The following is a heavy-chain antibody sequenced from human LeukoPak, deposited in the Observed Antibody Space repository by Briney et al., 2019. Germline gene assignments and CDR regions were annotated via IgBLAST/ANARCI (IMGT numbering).Heavy chain of an antibody. CDR3: ARVHSEWQLGFDY. V-gene: IGHV4-59*01. J-gene: IGHJ4*02. D-gene: IGHD6-13*01. Sequence: SETLSLTCTVSGGSISSYYWSWIRQPPGKGLEWIGYVHYSGNTNYNPSLKSRVTVSVDTSKNQFSLKLSSVTVADTAVYYCARVHSEWQLGFDYWGQGTLVTVSS. CDR2: VHYSGNT. CDR1: GGSISSYY.